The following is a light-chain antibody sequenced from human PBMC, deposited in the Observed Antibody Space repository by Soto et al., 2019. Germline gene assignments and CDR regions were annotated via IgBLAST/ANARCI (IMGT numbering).Light chain of an antibody. CDR1: QRINTF. Sequence: DIQMTQSPASLSASVGDTVTIPCRGSQRINTFLSWYRHKPGKAPELLIYDASTLQIGVPSRFSGSGYGTEFTLTISSLQSEDFATYYCQQSYYIPWTFGQGTKVEVK. V-gene: IGKV1-39*01. CDR3: QQSYYIPWT. J-gene: IGKJ1*01. CDR2: DAS.